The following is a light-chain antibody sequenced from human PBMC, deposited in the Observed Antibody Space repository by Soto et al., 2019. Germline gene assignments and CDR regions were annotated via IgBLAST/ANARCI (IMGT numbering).Light chain of an antibody. CDR3: QSYDSSLSSYV. CDR1: TSNIGAGYH. J-gene: IGLJ1*01. V-gene: IGLV1-40*01. Sequence: VLTQPPSVSGAPGQRVSISCTGSTSNIGAGYHVHWYQQFPGTAPKLLMYDNTNRPSGVPDRFSGSKSGTSASLAITGLQAEDEADYYCQSYDSSLSSYVFGTGTKVTVL. CDR2: DNT.